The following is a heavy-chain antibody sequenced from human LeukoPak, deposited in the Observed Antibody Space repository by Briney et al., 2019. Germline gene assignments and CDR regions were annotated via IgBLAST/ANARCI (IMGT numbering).Heavy chain of an antibody. D-gene: IGHD3-10*01. CDR1: GGTFSSYV. V-gene: IGHV1-69*04. J-gene: IGHJ4*02. CDR2: IIPMLDIQ. Sequence: SVKVSCKASGGTFSSYVITWVRQAPGQGLEWMGRIIPMLDIQNYAQKFQGRVTITADKSTSIAYMELSSLRSEDTAVYYCASERGATQYFDYWGQGTLVTVSS. CDR3: ASERGATQYFDY.